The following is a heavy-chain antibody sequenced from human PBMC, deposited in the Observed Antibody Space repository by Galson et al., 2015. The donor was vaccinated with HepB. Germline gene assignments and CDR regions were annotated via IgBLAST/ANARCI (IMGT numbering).Heavy chain of an antibody. D-gene: IGHD3-16*01. J-gene: IGHJ6*02. Sequence: SVKVSCKASGYSFTGYYIHWVRRAPGQGLEWMGRISPNSGGTNYAQKFQGRVSMTRDTSITTVYMELSRLKSDDTAVFYCARDLMGSKYYYYGMDVWGQGTTVTVSS. CDR3: ARDLMGSKYYYYGMDV. V-gene: IGHV1-2*06. CDR2: ISPNSGGT. CDR1: GYSFTGYY.